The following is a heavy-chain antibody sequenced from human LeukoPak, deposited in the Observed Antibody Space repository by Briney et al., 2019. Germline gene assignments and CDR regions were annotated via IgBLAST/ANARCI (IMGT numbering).Heavy chain of an antibody. Sequence: GASVKVSCKASGYIFTDYYMHWVRQAPGQRLEWMGGIIPIFGTANYAQKFQGRVTITTDESTSTAYTELSSLRSEDTAVYYCARELGYCSSTSCSSIGYFDLWGRGTLVTVSS. CDR3: ARELGYCSSTSCSSIGYFDL. D-gene: IGHD2-2*01. J-gene: IGHJ2*01. V-gene: IGHV1-69*05. CDR2: IIPIFGTA. CDR1: GYIFTDYY.